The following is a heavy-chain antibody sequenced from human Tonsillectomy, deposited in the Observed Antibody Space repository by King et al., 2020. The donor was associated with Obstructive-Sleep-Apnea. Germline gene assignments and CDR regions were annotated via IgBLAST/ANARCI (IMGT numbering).Heavy chain of an antibody. D-gene: IGHD3-22*01. V-gene: IGHV4-31*03. Sequence: VQLHESGPGLVKPSQTLSLTCTVSGGSISSGGYYWSWIRQHPGKGLEWIGYIYYSGSTYYNPSLKSRVTISVDTSKNKFSLKLSTVTAADTAVYYCAGVGYYDSSGYHAFDIWGQGTMVTVSS. J-gene: IGHJ3*02. CDR2: IYYSGST. CDR1: GGSISSGGYY. CDR3: AGVGYYDSSGYHAFDI.